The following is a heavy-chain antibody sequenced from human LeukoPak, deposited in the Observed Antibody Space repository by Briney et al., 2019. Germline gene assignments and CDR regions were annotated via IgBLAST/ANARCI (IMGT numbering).Heavy chain of an antibody. D-gene: IGHD1-7*01. J-gene: IGHJ5*02. CDR2: IYYSGST. CDR1: GGSISSSSYY. V-gene: IGHV4-39*02. CDR3: ARETPIGGWNYGYWFDP. Sequence: SETLSLTCTVSGGSISSSSYYWGWIRQPPGKGLEWIGSIYYSGSTYYNPSLKSRVTISVDTSKNQFSLKLSSVTAADTAVYYCARETPIGGWNYGYWFDPWGQGTLVTVSS.